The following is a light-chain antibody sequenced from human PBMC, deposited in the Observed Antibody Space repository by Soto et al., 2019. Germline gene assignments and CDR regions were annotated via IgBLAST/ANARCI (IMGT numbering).Light chain of an antibody. J-gene: IGKJ3*01. CDR3: QQYGDSPAT. Sequence: EIVLTQSPGTLSLSPGERATLSCRASQSVGSSYLAWYQQKPGQAPRLLIYGAFNRATGIPDRFSGSGSGTDFTLTFSRLEHEDFAVYYCQQYGDSPATFGHGTKADIK. CDR1: QSVGSSY. CDR2: GAF. V-gene: IGKV3-20*01.